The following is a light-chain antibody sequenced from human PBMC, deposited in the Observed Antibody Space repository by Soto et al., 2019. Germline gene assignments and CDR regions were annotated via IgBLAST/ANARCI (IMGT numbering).Light chain of an antibody. Sequence: DIQMTQSPCTLSASVVDGFTSTCRASQSISTWLAWYQQKPGKAPKLLIHKVSSLQSGVPSRFSGSASGTEFSLTITSLQPDDFATYYCQQYNSYSWTFGQGTKVDIK. CDR1: QSISTW. J-gene: IGKJ1*01. CDR3: QQYNSYSWT. V-gene: IGKV1-5*03. CDR2: KVS.